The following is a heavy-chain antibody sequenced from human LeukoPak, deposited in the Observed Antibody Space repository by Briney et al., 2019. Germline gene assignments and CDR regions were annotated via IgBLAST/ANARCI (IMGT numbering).Heavy chain of an antibody. CDR2: ISGTGSAI. Sequence: GESLRLSCAASGFTFRRNAMTWVRQAPGKGLEWVSYISGTGSAIYYADSVKGRFTISRDNAKHSLYLQMKSLRAEDTAFYYCARAYSSVGSCDYWGQGTLVTVSS. D-gene: IGHD6-19*01. CDR1: GFTFRRNA. J-gene: IGHJ4*02. CDR3: ARAYSSVGSCDY. V-gene: IGHV3-48*03.